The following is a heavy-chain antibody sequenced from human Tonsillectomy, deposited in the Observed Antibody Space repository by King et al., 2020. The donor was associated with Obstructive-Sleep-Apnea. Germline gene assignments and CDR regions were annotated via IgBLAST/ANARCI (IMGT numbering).Heavy chain of an antibody. D-gene: IGHD3-10*01. V-gene: IGHV4-30-4*01. Sequence: VQLQESGPGLVKPSQTLSLTCTVSGGSISSGDYYWSWIRQPPGKGLEWIGYIYYSGSTYYNPSLKSRVTISLDTSKNQISLKLSSVTAADTAVYYCARGIIWFGELRWFDPWGQGTLVTVSS. CDR2: IYYSGST. CDR1: GGSISSGDYY. CDR3: ARGIIWFGELRWFDP. J-gene: IGHJ5*02.